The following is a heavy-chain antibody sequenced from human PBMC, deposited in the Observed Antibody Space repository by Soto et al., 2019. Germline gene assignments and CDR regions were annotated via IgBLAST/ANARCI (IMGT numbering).Heavy chain of an antibody. CDR3: ARGVFWSGSQIYYLDY. V-gene: IGHV4-59*01. Sequence: SETLSLTCSVSGGSISNYFWSWIRQPPGKGLEWIGYIYYTGSTNFNPSLKSRVTMSVDTSKNQFSLKLSSVTAADTAVYYSARGVFWSGSQIYYLDYWGQGSLVTVSS. D-gene: IGHD3-3*01. CDR2: IYYTGST. J-gene: IGHJ4*02. CDR1: GGSISNYF.